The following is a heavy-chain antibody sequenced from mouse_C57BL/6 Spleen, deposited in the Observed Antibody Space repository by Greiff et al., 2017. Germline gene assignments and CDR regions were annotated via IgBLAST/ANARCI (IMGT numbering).Heavy chain of an antibody. J-gene: IGHJ3*01. Sequence: QVQLKESGAELVRPGASVTLSCKASGYTFTDYEMHWVKQTPVHGLEWIGAIDPETGGTAYNQKFKGKAILTADKSSSTAYMELRSLTSEDSAVYYCTRDYYDYDWFAYWGQGTLVTVSA. CDR2: IDPETGGT. CDR3: TRDYYDYDWFAY. CDR1: GYTFTDYE. D-gene: IGHD2-4*01. V-gene: IGHV1-15*01.